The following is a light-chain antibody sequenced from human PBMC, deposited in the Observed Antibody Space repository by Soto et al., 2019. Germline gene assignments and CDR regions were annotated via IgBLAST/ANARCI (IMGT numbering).Light chain of an antibody. J-gene: IGKJ4*01. Sequence: EIVLTQSPVTLSLFPGERATLSCRASQSVSSYLAWYQQKPGQAPRLLIYDASNRVTGFPARISGSGSGTDFTLTISSLEPEDFAVYYCQQRSSWPLAFGGGTKVEIK. CDR2: DAS. CDR1: QSVSSY. V-gene: IGKV3-11*01. CDR3: QQRSSWPLA.